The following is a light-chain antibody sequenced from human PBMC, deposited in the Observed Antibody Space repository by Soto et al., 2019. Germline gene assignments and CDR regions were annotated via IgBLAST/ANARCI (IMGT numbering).Light chain of an antibody. CDR2: EVS. CDR1: SSDVGGYNY. J-gene: IGLJ1*01. Sequence: QSGLTRPASVSGSPGQSTTIAFTGTSSDVGGYNYVSWYQQHPGKAPKLMIYEVSNRPSGVSNRFSGSKSGNTASLTISGLQAEDEADYYCSSYTSSSTHYVFGTGTKVTVL. CDR3: SSYTSSSTHYV. V-gene: IGLV2-14*01.